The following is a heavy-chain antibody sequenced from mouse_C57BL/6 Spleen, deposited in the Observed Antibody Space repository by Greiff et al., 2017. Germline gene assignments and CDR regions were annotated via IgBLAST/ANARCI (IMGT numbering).Heavy chain of an antibody. Sequence: QVQLQQSGAELVRPGASVKLSCKASGYTFTDYYINWVKQRPGQGLEWIARIYPGSGNTYYNEKFKGKATLTAEKSSSTAYMQLSSLTSEDSAVYFCARSPYYYGSSYGYWYFDVWGTGTTVTVSS. CDR3: ARSPYYYGSSYGYWYFDV. J-gene: IGHJ1*03. CDR2: IYPGSGNT. V-gene: IGHV1-76*01. D-gene: IGHD1-1*01. CDR1: GYTFTDYY.